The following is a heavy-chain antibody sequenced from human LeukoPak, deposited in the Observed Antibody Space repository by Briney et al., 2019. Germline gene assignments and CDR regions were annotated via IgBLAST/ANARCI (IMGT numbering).Heavy chain of an antibody. Sequence: HPGGSLRLSCAASGFTFNKYRMHWVRPAQGKGLVWVSRIDTDGTNTNYADSVKGRFTISRDNAKNTVYLQMNSLRAEDTAVYYCVRAFGDYWGQGILVTVSS. CDR3: VRAFGDY. CDR2: IDTDGTNT. V-gene: IGHV3-74*01. J-gene: IGHJ4*02. CDR1: GFTFNKYR. D-gene: IGHD3-10*01.